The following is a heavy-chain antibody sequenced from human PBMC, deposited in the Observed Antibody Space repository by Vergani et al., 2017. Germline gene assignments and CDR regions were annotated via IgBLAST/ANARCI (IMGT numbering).Heavy chain of an antibody. J-gene: IGHJ3*02. CDR1: GGSLDIQSQT. Sequence: QAQLQYSGPRLLNPSQTLSLTCSFSGGSLDIQSQTWGWIRQPAGEGLEWIGLIDVKGNSNFSPSLESRFTMSADASRGSLSLKLRSVTTSDTAVYYCVRVLHTSYILGAFDIWGQGIKVTVS. D-gene: IGHD2-15*01. CDR3: VRVLHTSYILGAFDI. CDR2: IDVKGNS. V-gene: IGHV4-61*02.